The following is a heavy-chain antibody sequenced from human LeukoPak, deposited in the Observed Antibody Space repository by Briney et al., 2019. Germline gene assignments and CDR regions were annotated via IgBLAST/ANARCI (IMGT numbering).Heavy chain of an antibody. V-gene: IGHV4-59*11. CDR1: GGSISSHY. CDR3: ARGLEYQLLYHYFDY. D-gene: IGHD2-2*02. Sequence: SETLSLTCTVSGGSISSHYWSWIRQPPGKGLEWIGYIYHSGSTNYNPSLKSRVTISVDTSKNQFSLKLSSVTAADTAVYYCARGLEYQLLYHYFDYWGQGTLVTVSS. J-gene: IGHJ4*02. CDR2: IYHSGST.